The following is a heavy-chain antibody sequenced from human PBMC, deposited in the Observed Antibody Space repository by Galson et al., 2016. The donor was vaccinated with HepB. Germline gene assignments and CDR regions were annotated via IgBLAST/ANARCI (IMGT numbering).Heavy chain of an antibody. V-gene: IGHV3-23*01. Sequence: SLRLSCAASGFTFINYAMSWVRQAPGKGLGWVSGISGTDGRTLYADSVKGRFTISRDNSKNTLYLQMNSLRADDTAVYYCAKESGLWNVKTDFDYWGQGTVVTVSS. J-gene: IGHJ4*02. CDR3: AKESGLWNVKTDFDY. CDR1: GFTFINYA. D-gene: IGHD1-1*01. CDR2: ISGTDGRT.